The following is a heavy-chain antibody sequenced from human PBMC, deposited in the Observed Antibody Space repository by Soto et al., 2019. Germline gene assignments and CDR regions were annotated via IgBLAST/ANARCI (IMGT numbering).Heavy chain of an antibody. Sequence: GGSLRLSCAVSGFTFSSYDMSWVRQAPGKGLEWVSSISSSGGSSYYVDSVEGRFTISRDNSKNTLYLQMNSLRAEDTAEYYCAKGVGQQLDSAEYFQNWGQGTLVTVSS. V-gene: IGHV3-23*01. D-gene: IGHD6-13*01. CDR1: GFTFSSYD. J-gene: IGHJ1*01. CDR3: AKGVGQQLDSAEYFQN. CDR2: ISSSGGSS.